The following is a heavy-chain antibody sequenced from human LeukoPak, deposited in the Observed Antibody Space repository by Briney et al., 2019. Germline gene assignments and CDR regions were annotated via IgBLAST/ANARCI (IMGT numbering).Heavy chain of an antibody. V-gene: IGHV3-23*01. J-gene: IGHJ4*02. CDR3: AKHSRGSFRGASAFDY. D-gene: IGHD1-26*01. CDR2: ISVTGGST. Sequence: GGSLRLSCAASGFTFSTYAMSWVRQAPGKGLEWVSSISVTGGSTYSADSVKGRFAISRDNSKNTLYLQMNSLRAEDTAAYYCAKHSRGSFRGASAFDYWGQGTVVTVSS. CDR1: GFTFSTYA.